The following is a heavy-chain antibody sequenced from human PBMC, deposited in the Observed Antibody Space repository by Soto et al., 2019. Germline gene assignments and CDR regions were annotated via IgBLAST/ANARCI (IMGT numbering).Heavy chain of an antibody. D-gene: IGHD4-17*01. J-gene: IGHJ6*03. V-gene: IGHV6-1*01. CDR3: ARRRGAYGDVYYYYMDV. CDR1: GDSVSSNSAA. Sequence: TLSLTCAISGDSVSSNSAAWNWIRQSPSRGLEWLGRTYYRSKWYNDYAVSVKSRITINPDTSKNQFSLQLSSVTAADTAVYYCARRRGAYGDVYYYYMDVWGKGTTVTVSS. CDR2: TYYRSKWYN.